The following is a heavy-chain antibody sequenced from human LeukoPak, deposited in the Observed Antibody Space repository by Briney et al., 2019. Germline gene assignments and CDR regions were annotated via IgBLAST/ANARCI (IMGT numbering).Heavy chain of an antibody. Sequence: GASVKVSCRASGYTLTSYGINWVRQAPGQGLEWLGWISAYTGDTKYAQNLQGRVNMTTDTSTSTAYMELKSLRSDDTAVYYCARVGFSKFYHHMDVWGKGTTVIVSS. CDR3: ARVGFSKFYHHMDV. J-gene: IGHJ6*03. V-gene: IGHV1-18*01. CDR1: GYTLTSYG. CDR2: ISAYTGDT. D-gene: IGHD4-11*01.